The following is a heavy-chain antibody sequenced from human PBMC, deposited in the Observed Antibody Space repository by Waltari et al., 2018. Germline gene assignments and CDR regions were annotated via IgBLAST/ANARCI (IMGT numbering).Heavy chain of an antibody. D-gene: IGHD3-3*01. J-gene: IGHJ4*02. CDR3: ARGRPSDDGRLLGFFD. CDR1: SESFSAYS. Sequence: QVQLQQWGVGLLKPSETLSLTCPVSSESFSAYSWNWIRQPPGKGMEWIGEINYSGNTNYNSSLRSRVTILADASKIQVSLKLRAATAADTAMYYCARGRPSDDGRLLGFFDWGQGILVTVAS. V-gene: IGHV4-34*01. CDR2: INYSGNT.